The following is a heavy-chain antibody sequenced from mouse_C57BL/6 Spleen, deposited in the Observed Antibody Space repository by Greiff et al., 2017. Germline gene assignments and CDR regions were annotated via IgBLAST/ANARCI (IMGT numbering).Heavy chain of an antibody. J-gene: IGHJ2*01. Sequence: VQLQQSGPELVKPGASVKISCKASGYSFTDYNMNWVKQSNGKSLEWIGVINPNYGTTSCNQKFKGKATLTVDQSSSTAYMQLNSLTSEDAAVYYCARLKGYDGYYVFDYWGQGTTLTVSS. V-gene: IGHV1-39*01. CDR2: INPNYGTT. CDR3: ARLKGYDGYYVFDY. CDR1: GYSFTDYN. D-gene: IGHD2-3*01.